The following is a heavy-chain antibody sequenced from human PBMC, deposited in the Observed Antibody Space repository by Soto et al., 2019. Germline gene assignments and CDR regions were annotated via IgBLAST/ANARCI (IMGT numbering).Heavy chain of an antibody. CDR2: IGTSGGDT. CDR1: GFTFSNFA. Sequence: EVQLLESGGGLVQPGGFLRLSCAASGFTFSNFAMSWVRQAPGKGLEWVSAIGTSGGDTYYADSVKGRFTISRDNSKNTLYLQLSSLRAEDTAVYYAIKSSRTLGDSWGQGTLVTVSS. D-gene: IGHD6-13*01. J-gene: IGHJ4*02. CDR3: IKSSRTLGDS. V-gene: IGHV3-23*01.